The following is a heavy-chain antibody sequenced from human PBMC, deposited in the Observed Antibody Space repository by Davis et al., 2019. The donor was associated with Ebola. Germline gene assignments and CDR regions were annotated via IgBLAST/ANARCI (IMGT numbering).Heavy chain of an antibody. Sequence: SVKVSCKASGGTFSSYAISWVRQAPGQGLEWMGGIIPIFGTANYAQKFQGRVTITADKSTSTAYMELSSLRSEDTAVYYCARDRDVRDFWSGYDDYWGQGTLVTVSS. CDR1: GGTFSSYA. J-gene: IGHJ4*02. D-gene: IGHD3-3*01. V-gene: IGHV1-69*06. CDR3: ARDRDVRDFWSGYDDY. CDR2: IIPIFGTA.